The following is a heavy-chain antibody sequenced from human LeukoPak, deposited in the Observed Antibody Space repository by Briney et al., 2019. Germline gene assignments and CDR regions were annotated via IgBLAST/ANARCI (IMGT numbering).Heavy chain of an antibody. J-gene: IGHJ4*02. CDR2: INPNSGGT. CDR3: AILDPYYCSSTSCPIDY. CDR1: GYTFTGYY. V-gene: IGHV1-2*02. D-gene: IGHD2-2*01. Sequence: GASVKVSCEASGYTFTGYYMHWVRQAPGQGLEWMGWINPNSGGTNYAQKFQGRVTMTRDTSISTAYMELSRLRSDDTAVYYCAILDPYYCSSTSCPIDYWGQGTLVTVSS.